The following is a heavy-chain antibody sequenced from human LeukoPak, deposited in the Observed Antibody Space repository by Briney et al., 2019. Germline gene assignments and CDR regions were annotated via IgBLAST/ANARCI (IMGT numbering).Heavy chain of an antibody. CDR2: ISSSGSTI. CDR1: GFIFSSYD. V-gene: IGHV3-48*03. J-gene: IGHJ4*02. CDR3: ASWFDGRLQFSMN. Sequence: GGSLRLSCAASGFIFSSYDMNWVRQAPGKGLEWVSYISSSGSTIYYADSVKGRFTISRDDAKNSLYLQMNSLRAEDTAVYYCASWFDGRLQFSMNWGQGTLVTVSS. D-gene: IGHD5-24*01.